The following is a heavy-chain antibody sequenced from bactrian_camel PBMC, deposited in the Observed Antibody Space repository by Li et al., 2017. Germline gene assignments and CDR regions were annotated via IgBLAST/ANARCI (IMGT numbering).Heavy chain of an antibody. D-gene: IGHD2*01. V-gene: IGHV3S25*01. CDR3: AEDPQSYCNSEFLKRANFRT. J-gene: IGHJ6*01. Sequence: QLVESGGGLVQAGGSLRLSCAFSGNTSRTFCMGWFRQAPGKERDWVAGMDTGYTSTYYAASVKGRFTISEDSGKNTVYLQMNSLKPEDTGMYYCAEDPQSYCNSEFLKRANFRTWGQGTQVTVS. CDR2: MDTGYTST. CDR1: GNTSRTFC.